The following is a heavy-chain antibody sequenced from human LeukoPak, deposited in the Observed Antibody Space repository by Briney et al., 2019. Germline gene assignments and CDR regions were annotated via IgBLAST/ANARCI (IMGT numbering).Heavy chain of an antibody. Sequence: ASVKVPCKASGYTFTSYDINWVRHATGQGLEWVGWMNPNSGNTGYAQKFQGRVTMTRNTSISTAYMELSSLRSEDTAVYYCAREAFGGVIEDYWGQGALVTVCS. CDR3: AREAFGGVIEDY. CDR2: MNPNSGNT. J-gene: IGHJ4*02. V-gene: IGHV1-8*01. D-gene: IGHD3-16*02. CDR1: GYTFTSYD.